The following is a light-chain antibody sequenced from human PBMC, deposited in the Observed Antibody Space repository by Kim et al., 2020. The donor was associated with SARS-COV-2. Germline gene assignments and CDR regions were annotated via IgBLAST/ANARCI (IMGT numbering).Light chain of an antibody. J-gene: IGKJ4*01. CDR2: AAS. CDR3: LQEYDYPLT. Sequence: AIQMTQSPSSLSASVGDRVTITCRASQVIRNDLGWYQQKPGRAPNLLIYAASTLQSGVPSRFSGSGSGTDFTLTISSLQPEDSATYYCLQEYDYPLTFGGGTKVEI. CDR1: QVIRND. V-gene: IGKV1-6*01.